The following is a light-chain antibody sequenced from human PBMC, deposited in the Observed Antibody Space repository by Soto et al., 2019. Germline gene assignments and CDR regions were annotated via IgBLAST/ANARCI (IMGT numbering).Light chain of an antibody. Sequence: QSVLTQPPSASGTPGQRVTIPCSGSSSNIGSHYVYWFQQLPGTAPKLLIYRNDQRPSGVPDRFSGSKSGTSASLAISELRSEDEAEYFCAAWDDSLNTYVVFGGGTKVTVL. CDR1: SSNIGSHY. CDR2: RND. V-gene: IGLV1-47*01. J-gene: IGLJ2*01. CDR3: AAWDDSLNTYVV.